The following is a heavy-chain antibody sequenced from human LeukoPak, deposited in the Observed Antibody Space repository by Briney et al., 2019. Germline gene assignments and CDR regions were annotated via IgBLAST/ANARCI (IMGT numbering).Heavy chain of an antibody. V-gene: IGHV4-34*01. CDR1: GGSFSGYY. J-gene: IGHJ6*03. D-gene: IGHD6-13*01. Sequence: SETLSLTCAVYGGSFSGYYWSWIRQPPGKGLEWIGEINHSGSTNYNPSLKSRVTISVDTSKNQFSLKLSSVTAADTAVYYCASYSSYYYYYMDVWGKGTTVTTSS. CDR3: ASYSSYYYYYMDV. CDR2: INHSGST.